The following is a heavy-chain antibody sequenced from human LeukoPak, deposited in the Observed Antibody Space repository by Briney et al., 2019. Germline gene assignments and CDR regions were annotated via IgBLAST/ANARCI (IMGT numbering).Heavy chain of an antibody. D-gene: IGHD5-12*01. CDR1: GGSLTDFY. CDR3: ARHDASGYVFGDY. V-gene: IGHV4-34*01. J-gene: IGHJ4*02. Sequence: SETLSLTCTVYGGSLTDFYWSWIRQPPGKGLEWIGEINHSGSTNYNPPLKSRVTISVDTSKNQFSLKLSSVTAADTAVYYCARHDASGYVFGDYWGQGTLVTVSS. CDR2: INHSGST.